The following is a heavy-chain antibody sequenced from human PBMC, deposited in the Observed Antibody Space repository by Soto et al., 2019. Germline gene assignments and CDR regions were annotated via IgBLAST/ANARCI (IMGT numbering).Heavy chain of an antibody. V-gene: IGHV3-43*01. Sequence: GGSLRLSCAASGFTFDDYTMHWVRQAPGKGLEWVSLISWDGGSTYYADSVKGRFTISRDNSKNSLYLQMNSLRTEDTALYYCAKVLDPYYYYGMDVWGQGTTVTVSS. J-gene: IGHJ6*02. CDR2: ISWDGGST. CDR1: GFTFDDYT. CDR3: AKVLDPYYYYGMDV. D-gene: IGHD3-3*01.